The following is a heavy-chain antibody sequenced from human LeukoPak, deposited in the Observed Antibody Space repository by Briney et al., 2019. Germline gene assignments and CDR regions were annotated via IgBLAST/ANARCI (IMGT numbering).Heavy chain of an antibody. J-gene: IGHJ4*02. CDR1: GFTFSSYW. D-gene: IGHD3-22*01. CDR2: IISDGSDT. CDR3: ARDTSSGYSYYFDY. V-gene: IGHV3-74*01. Sequence: GGSLRLSCAASGFTFSSYWMHWVRQAPGKGLVWVSRIISDGSDTTYADFVKGRFTISRDNSKNTLYLQMNSLRAEDTAVYYCARDTSSGYSYYFDYWGQGTLVTVSS.